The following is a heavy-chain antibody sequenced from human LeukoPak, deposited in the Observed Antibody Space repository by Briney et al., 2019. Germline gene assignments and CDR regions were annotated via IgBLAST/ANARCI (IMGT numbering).Heavy chain of an antibody. V-gene: IGHV3-23*01. CDR2: ISGSGGST. J-gene: IGHJ4*02. CDR3: ANVRYFDWYYFDY. Sequence: PGGSPRLSCAASGFTFSTYAMNWVRQAPGKGLDWVSGISGSGGSTYYADSVKGRFIISRDNSKNTLYLQMNSLRAEDTAVYYCANVRYFDWYYFDYWGQGALVTVSS. CDR1: GFTFSTYA. D-gene: IGHD3-9*01.